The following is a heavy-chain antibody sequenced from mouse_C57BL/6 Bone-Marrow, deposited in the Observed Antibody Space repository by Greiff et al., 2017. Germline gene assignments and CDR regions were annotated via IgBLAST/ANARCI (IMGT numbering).Heavy chain of an antibody. V-gene: IGHV5-6*01. CDR3: AREGTGKAY. J-gene: IGHJ3*01. CDR2: ISSGGSYT. CDR1: GFTFSSYG. Sequence: EVQGVESGGDLVKPGGSLKLSCAASGFTFSSYGMSWVRQTPDKRLEWVATISSGGSYTYYPDSVKGRFTISRDNAKNTLYLQMSSLKSEDTAMYYGAREGTGKAYRGQETLVTVSA. D-gene: IGHD4-1*01.